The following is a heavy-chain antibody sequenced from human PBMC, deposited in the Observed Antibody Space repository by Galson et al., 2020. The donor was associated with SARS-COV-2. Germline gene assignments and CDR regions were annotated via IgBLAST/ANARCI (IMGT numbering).Heavy chain of an antibody. V-gene: IGHV3-74*01. CDR2: INSDGSST. Sequence: TGGSLRLSCAASGFTFSSYWMHWVRQAPGKGLVWVSRINSDGSSTSYADSVKGRFTISRDNAKNTLYLQMNSLRAEDTAVYYCARPIYRCSSASCSERVWVDPWGQGTLVTVSS. D-gene: IGHD2-2*01. CDR1: GFTFSSYW. J-gene: IGHJ5*02. CDR3: ARPIYRCSSASCSERVWVDP.